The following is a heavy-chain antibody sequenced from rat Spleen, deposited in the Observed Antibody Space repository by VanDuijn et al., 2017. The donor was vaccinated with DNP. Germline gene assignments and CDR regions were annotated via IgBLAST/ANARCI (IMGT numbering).Heavy chain of an antibody. V-gene: IGHV3-1*01. J-gene: IGHJ3*01. D-gene: IGHD1-12*02. CDR1: GYSITSNY. Sequence: EVQLQESGPGLVKPSQSLSLTCSVTGYSITSNYWVWIRKSPGNKMELMAYICYSGYTGYNPSLKSRISITRATSKNQFFLHLNSVTTEDTATYYCARTNFYDGDYYYVPFAYWGQGTLVTVSS. CDR2: ICYSGYT. CDR3: ARTNFYDGDYYYVPFAY.